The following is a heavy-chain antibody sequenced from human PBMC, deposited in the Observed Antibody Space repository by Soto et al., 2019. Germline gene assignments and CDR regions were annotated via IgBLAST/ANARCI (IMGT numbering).Heavy chain of an antibody. V-gene: IGHV1-69*13. CDR3: ARVDGVVGAFDI. J-gene: IGHJ3*02. CDR2: IIPIFGSA. CDR1: GTTFNSSA. Sequence: GASVKVSCKASGTTFNSSAISWVRQAPGQGLEWMGGIIPIFGSANYARRFRGRVTITADESTSTFYMELSSLRSEDTAVYYCARVDGVVGAFDIWGQGTMVTVSS. D-gene: IGHD3-3*01.